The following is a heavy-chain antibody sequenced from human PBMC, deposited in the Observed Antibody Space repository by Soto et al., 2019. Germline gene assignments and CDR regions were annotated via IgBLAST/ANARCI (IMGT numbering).Heavy chain of an antibody. Sequence: ASVMVSCKASGYTFPSYVITWVRQASGEGLEWMGWISAYNGDTNYAQKLQGRVTMTTDTSTSTAYMELRSLRSDDTAVYYCGRNYYDSSGYYNRAFDIWGQ. V-gene: IGHV1-18*01. CDR1: GYTFPSYV. CDR3: GRNYYDSSGYYNRAFDI. CDR2: ISAYNGDT. J-gene: IGHJ3*02. D-gene: IGHD3-22*01.